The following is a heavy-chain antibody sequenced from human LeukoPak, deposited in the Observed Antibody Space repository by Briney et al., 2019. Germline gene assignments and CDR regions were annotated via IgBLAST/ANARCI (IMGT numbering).Heavy chain of an antibody. Sequence: ASVKVSCKASGHTFTGYCMHWVRQAPGQGLEWMGWINPNSGGTNYAQKFQGRVTMTRDTSISTAYMELSRLRSDDTAVYYCARDPSGGTVDYWGQGTLVTVSS. CDR3: ARDPSGGTVDY. D-gene: IGHD1-1*01. J-gene: IGHJ4*02. CDR1: GHTFTGYC. CDR2: INPNSGGT. V-gene: IGHV1-2*02.